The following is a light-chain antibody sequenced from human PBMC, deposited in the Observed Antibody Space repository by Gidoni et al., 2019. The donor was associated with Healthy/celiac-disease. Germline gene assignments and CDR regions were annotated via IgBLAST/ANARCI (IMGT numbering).Light chain of an antibody. CDR2: DAS. J-gene: IGKJ3*01. V-gene: IGKV1-33*01. CDR3: QQYDNLPIT. CDR1: QDISNY. Sequence: DIQMTQSPSSRSASVGDRVTITCQASQDISNYLNWYQQKPGKDPKLLIYDASNLETGVPSRFSGSGSGTDFTFTISSLQPEDIATYYCQQYDNLPITYXPXTKVDIK.